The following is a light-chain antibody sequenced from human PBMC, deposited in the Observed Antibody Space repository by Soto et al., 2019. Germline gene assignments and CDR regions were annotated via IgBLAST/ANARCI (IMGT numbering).Light chain of an antibody. CDR1: SSNVGAGYD. CDR3: QSSDSSLSAVV. V-gene: IGLV1-40*01. Sequence: QPVLTQPPSVSGAPGQRVTISCTGSSSNVGAGYDVQWYQQLPGTAPKLLISGNSNRPSGVPDRFSGSKSGTSASLAITGLQAEDEADYYCQSSDSSLSAVVFGGGTKLTVL. CDR2: GNS. J-gene: IGLJ2*01.